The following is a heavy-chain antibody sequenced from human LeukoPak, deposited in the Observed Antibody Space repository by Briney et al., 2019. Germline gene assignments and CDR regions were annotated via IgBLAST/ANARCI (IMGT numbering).Heavy chain of an antibody. D-gene: IGHD5-24*01. CDR1: EFSFETYW. Sequence: GGSLRLSCVALEFSFETYWMSWVRQAPGRGPEWVANINEDGSEKHYVGSVRGRFTISRDNADNSLHLQMNSLRPEDMAVYYCARGETMDVWGKGTTVTVSS. J-gene: IGHJ6*03. V-gene: IGHV3-7*01. CDR3: ARGETMDV. CDR2: INEDGSEK.